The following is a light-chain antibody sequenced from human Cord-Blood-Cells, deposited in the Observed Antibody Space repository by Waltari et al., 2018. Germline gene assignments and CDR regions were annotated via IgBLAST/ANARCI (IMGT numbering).Light chain of an antibody. Sequence: EIVLTQSPATLSLSPGERATLSCRASQRVSSYLAWYQQKPGQAPRLLIYDASNRATGIPARFRGSGSGKDFTLTISSLEPEDFAFYYCQQRSNWPLTFGGGTKVEIK. V-gene: IGKV3-11*01. CDR3: QQRSNWPLT. J-gene: IGKJ4*02. CDR1: QRVSSY. CDR2: DAS.